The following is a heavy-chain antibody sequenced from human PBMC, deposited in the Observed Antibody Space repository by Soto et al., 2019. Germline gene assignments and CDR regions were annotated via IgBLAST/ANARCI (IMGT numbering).Heavy chain of an antibody. D-gene: IGHD1-26*01. V-gene: IGHV1-2*02. CDR2: INPKSGGT. Sequence: QVQLVQSGAEVKKPGASVNVSCKASGYTFTVYYLHWVRQAPGQGLAWMGWINPKSGGTMYPQKLQGRVTMTWDKSISTAYMALTRLRSDDTAVYYCARDLAKGGGSAGFDYWGQGTLVTVSS. CDR3: ARDLAKGGGSAGFDY. J-gene: IGHJ4*02. CDR1: GYTFTVYY.